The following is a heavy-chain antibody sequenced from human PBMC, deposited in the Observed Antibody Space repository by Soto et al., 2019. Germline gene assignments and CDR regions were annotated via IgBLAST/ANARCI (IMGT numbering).Heavy chain of an antibody. D-gene: IGHD3-9*01. J-gene: IGHJ6*02. CDR2: ITGSGGYT. Sequence: EVQLLESGGGLVQPGGSLRLSCAASGFTFSSYAMSWVRQAPGKGLEWVSDITGSGGYTFYADSVTGRFTISRDNSTIALYLQMSSLRAEDTAVYYCAKERYYDILTGPENYYYHYGMDVWGQGTTVTVSS. CDR3: AKERYYDILTGPENYYYHYGMDV. V-gene: IGHV3-23*01. CDR1: GFTFSSYA.